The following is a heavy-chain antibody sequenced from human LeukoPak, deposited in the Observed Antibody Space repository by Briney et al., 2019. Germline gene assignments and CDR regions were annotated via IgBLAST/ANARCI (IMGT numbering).Heavy chain of an antibody. Sequence: GRSLRLSCAASGFTFSDYYMSWIRQAPGKGLEWASYISSRSSYTKYADSVKGRFTISRDNAKNSLHLQMNSLRAEDTAVYYCASSLTPGDGYNSRPFDYWGQGTLVTVSS. CDR2: ISSRSSYT. CDR1: GFTFSDYY. CDR3: ASSLTPGDGYNSRPFDY. V-gene: IGHV3-11*06. D-gene: IGHD5-24*01. J-gene: IGHJ4*02.